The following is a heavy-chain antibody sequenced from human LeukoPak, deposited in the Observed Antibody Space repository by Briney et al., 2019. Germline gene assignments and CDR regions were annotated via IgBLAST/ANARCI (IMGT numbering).Heavy chain of an antibody. D-gene: IGHD2-15*01. V-gene: IGHV3-30*02. CDR3: AKDPVAARHDAFDT. CDR2: IWNDGSNK. J-gene: IGHJ3*02. CDR1: GFTFSSYG. Sequence: GGSLRLSCAASGFTFSSYGMHWVRQAPGKGLEGVTFIWNDGSNKYYAESVKGRFTISRDKSKNTVYLQMNDLRAEDTAVYYCAKDPVAARHDAFDTWGQGAMVTASS.